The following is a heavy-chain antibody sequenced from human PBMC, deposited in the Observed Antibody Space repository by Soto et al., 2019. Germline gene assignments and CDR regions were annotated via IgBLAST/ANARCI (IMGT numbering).Heavy chain of an antibody. D-gene: IGHD3-22*01. Sequence: SVKVSCKASGGTFSSYAISWVRQAPGQGLEWMGGIIPIFGTANYAQKFQGRVTITADESTSTAYMELSSLRSEDTAVYYCAYYDSSGYNYYYYGMDVWGQGTTVNVSS. CDR2: IIPIFGTA. J-gene: IGHJ6*02. CDR1: GGTFSSYA. V-gene: IGHV1-69*13. CDR3: AYYDSSGYNYYYYGMDV.